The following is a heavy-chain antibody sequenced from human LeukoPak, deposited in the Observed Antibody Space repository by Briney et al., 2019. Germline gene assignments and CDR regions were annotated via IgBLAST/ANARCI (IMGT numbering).Heavy chain of an antibody. CDR1: GGSISSGGYY. D-gene: IGHD5-12*01. CDR2: IYHSGST. V-gene: IGHV4-30-2*01. CDR3: AREGARVATINGDYFDY. J-gene: IGHJ4*02. Sequence: SQTLSLTCTVSGGSISSGGYYWSWIRQPPGKGLEWIGYIYHSGSTYYNPSLKSRVTISVDRSKNQFSLKLSSVTAADTTVYYCAREGARVATINGDYFDYWGQGTLVTVSS.